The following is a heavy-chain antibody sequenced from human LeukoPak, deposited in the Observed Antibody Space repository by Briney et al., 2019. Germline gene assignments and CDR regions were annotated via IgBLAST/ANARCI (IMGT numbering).Heavy chain of an antibody. CDR3: ARALGAAAGT. Sequence: PGGSLILSCAASGFTVSSNYTSWVRQSPGKGLEWVSVIYSGGSTYYADSVKGRFTISRDNSKNTLYLQMTSLRAEDTAVYYCARALGAAAGTWGQGTLVTVSS. D-gene: IGHD6-13*01. V-gene: IGHV3-53*01. CDR2: IYSGGST. J-gene: IGHJ5*02. CDR1: GFTVSSNY.